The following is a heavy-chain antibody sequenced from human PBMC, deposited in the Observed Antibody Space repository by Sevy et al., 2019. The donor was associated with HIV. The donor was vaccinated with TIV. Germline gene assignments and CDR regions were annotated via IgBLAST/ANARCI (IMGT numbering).Heavy chain of an antibody. Sequence: GGSLRLSCAASGFTFSDYYMSWIRQAPGKGLEWVSYISSSSSYTNYADSVKGRFTISRDNAKNSLYLQMNGLRAEDTAVYYCARDSLSYGDYADYWGQGTLVTVSS. CDR2: ISSSSSYT. V-gene: IGHV3-11*06. CDR3: ARDSLSYGDYADY. J-gene: IGHJ4*02. CDR1: GFTFSDYY. D-gene: IGHD4-17*01.